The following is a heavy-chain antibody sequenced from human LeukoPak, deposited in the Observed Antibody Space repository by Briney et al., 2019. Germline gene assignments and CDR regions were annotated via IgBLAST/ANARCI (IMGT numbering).Heavy chain of an antibody. V-gene: IGHV4-61*01. CDR3: ARDKRHSYGRYFDH. Sequence: SETLSLTCTVSRGSINSKTYHWNWIRKPPGKGLEWIAFMQSSGNSNYNPSLKSRVTMFVDTSKNQFVLNLRSVTAADTAVYYCARDKRHSYGRYFDHWGQGMLVTVSS. D-gene: IGHD5-18*01. CDR2: MQSSGNS. CDR1: RGSINSKTYH. J-gene: IGHJ4*02.